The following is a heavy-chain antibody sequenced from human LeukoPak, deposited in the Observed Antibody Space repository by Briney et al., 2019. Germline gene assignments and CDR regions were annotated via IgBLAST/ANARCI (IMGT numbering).Heavy chain of an antibody. Sequence: GRSLRLSCAASAFTFSDHSMHWVRQAPGKGPEWVSSIAYDSSNTYYADSVKGRFTISRDNSKNTLYLQLSSLRIEDTAVYYCARVGGGNYHPLDYWGQGTLVTVSS. J-gene: IGHJ4*02. CDR3: ARVGGGNYHPLDY. D-gene: IGHD1-26*01. CDR1: AFTFSDHS. V-gene: IGHV3-30-3*01. CDR2: IAYDSSNT.